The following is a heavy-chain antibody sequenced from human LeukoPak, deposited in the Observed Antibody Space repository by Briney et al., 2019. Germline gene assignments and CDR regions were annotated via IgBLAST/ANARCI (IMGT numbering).Heavy chain of an antibody. CDR1: GFTFSSHA. J-gene: IGHJ4*02. Sequence: GGSLRLSCEASGFTFSSHAMGWVRQAPGKGLEWVSYISSSSSYIYYADSLKGRFTISRDNAKNSLYLQMNSLRAEDTAVYYCARAGGYYDSSGYYYDYWGQGTLVTVSS. V-gene: IGHV3-21*01. D-gene: IGHD3-22*01. CDR3: ARAGGYYDSSGYYYDY. CDR2: ISSSSSYI.